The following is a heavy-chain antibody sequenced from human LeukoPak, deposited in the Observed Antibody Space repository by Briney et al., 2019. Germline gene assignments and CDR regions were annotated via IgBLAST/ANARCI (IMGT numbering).Heavy chain of an antibody. D-gene: IGHD2-21*01. CDR3: ARYCGGDCYGMDV. CDR1: GFAFSSYW. J-gene: IGHJ6*02. V-gene: IGHV3-7*01. CDR2: IKQDGSEK. Sequence: GGSLRLSCAASGFAFSSYWLSWVRQAPGKGLEWVANIKQDGSEKHYVDSMKGRFTISRDNAKNSLYLQMHSLRPEDTAIYYCARYCGGDCYGMDVWGQGTTVTVSS.